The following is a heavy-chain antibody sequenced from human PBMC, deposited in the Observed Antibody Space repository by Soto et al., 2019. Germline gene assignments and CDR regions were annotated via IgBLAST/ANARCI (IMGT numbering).Heavy chain of an antibody. CDR3: ARWVEVSLDYYDS. CDR2: IYHSGRT. Sequence: SQTLSLPRTVSAGSPSNGDYYLSWLRQNPGKGLEWIGHIYHSGRTYYNPSLKSRVTISVDTSMNQFSLNLSSMTAADTAVYYCARWVEVSLDYYDSWGQGTPVT. CDR1: AGSPSNGDYY. V-gene: IGHV4-31*02. D-gene: IGHD2-15*01. J-gene: IGHJ4*02.